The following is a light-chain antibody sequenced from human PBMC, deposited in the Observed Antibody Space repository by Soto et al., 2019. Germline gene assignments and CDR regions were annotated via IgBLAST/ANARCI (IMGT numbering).Light chain of an antibody. Sequence: QMTQSPSSLSASVAARVTITCWASQSISSYLNWYQQKPGKAPKLLIYAASSLQSGVPSRFSGSGSGTDFTLTISSLQPEEFATYYCQQHGQWPITFGQGTRLEIK. CDR2: AAS. J-gene: IGKJ5*01. CDR1: QSISSY. CDR3: QQHGQWPIT. V-gene: IGKV1-39*01.